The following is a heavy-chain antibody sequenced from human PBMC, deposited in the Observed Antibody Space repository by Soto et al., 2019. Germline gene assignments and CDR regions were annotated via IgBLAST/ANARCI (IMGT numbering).Heavy chain of an antibody. D-gene: IGHD6-19*01. V-gene: IGHV4-34*01. CDR3: ARGPYSSGWYYYGMDV. Sequence: SETLSLTCAVYGGSFSGYYWSWIRQPPGKGLEWIGEINHSGSTNYNPSLKSRVTISVDTSKNQFSLKLSSVTAADTAVYYCARGPYSSGWYYYGMDVWGQGTTVTVSS. J-gene: IGHJ6*02. CDR1: GGSFSGYY. CDR2: INHSGST.